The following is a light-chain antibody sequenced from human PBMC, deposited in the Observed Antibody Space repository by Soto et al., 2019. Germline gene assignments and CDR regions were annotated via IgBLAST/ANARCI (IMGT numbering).Light chain of an antibody. J-gene: IGKJ1*01. V-gene: IGKV3-15*01. CDR1: QSVSSN. CDR2: GAS. CDR3: QQYNSYSPR. Sequence: EIVMTQSPATLSVSPGERATLSCRASQSVSSNLAWYQQKPGQAPKLLIYGASTRASGVPARFSGSGSGTEFTLTISSLQPDDFATYYCQQYNSYSPRFGQGTKVDI.